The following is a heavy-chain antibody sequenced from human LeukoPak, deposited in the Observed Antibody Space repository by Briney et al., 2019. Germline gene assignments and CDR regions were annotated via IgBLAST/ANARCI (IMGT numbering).Heavy chain of an antibody. J-gene: IGHJ5*02. D-gene: IGHD2/OR15-2a*01. CDR3: ARRGFSNWFDP. V-gene: IGHV1-2*06. Sequence: ASVKVSCKASGYTFSTYYLHWVRQAPGQGLEWLGRLNPDNGDTNYAQKFQGGVTMTRDTSISTAYMEVSSLRSDDTAVYYCARRGFSNWFDPWGQGTLVTVSS. CDR1: GYTFSTYY. CDR2: LNPDNGDT.